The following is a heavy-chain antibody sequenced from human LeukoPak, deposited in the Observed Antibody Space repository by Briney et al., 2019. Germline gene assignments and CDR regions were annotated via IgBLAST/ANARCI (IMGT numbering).Heavy chain of an antibody. J-gene: IGHJ5*02. CDR3: ARRPWYSSSSGWFDP. Sequence: SQTLSLTCTVSGGSISSGSYYWSWIRQPAGKGLEWIGYIYHSGSTYYNPSLKSRVTISVDRSKNQFSLKLSSVTAADTAVYYCARRPWYSSSSGWFDPWGQGTLVTVSS. CDR2: IYHSGST. V-gene: IGHV4-30-2*01. CDR1: GGSISSGSYY. D-gene: IGHD6-6*01.